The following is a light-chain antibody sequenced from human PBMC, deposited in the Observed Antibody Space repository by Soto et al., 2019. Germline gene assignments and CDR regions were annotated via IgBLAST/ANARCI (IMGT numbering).Light chain of an antibody. Sequence: EIVLTQSPATLSLSPGERATLSCRASQNVGNDLAWYHQKRGQAPRLLIYSASNRATGIPDRFSGRWSGTDLTPTSSSQDPDDFAAYYCKQRSKWPPTFGGGTQVEIK. V-gene: IGKV3-11*01. J-gene: IGKJ4*01. CDR3: KQRSKWPPT. CDR2: SAS. CDR1: QNVGND.